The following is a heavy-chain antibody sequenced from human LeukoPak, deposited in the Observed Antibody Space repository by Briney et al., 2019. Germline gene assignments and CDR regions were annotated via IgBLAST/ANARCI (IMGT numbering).Heavy chain of an antibody. J-gene: IGHJ4*02. CDR3: AKDRGMQVWSFDN. CDR2: IRYDGSNK. D-gene: IGHD3-10*01. V-gene: IGHV3-30*02. CDR1: GFTFSSYG. Sequence: GGSLRLSCAASGFTFSSYGMHWVRQAPGKGLEWVAFIRYDGSNKYYADSVKGRFTISRDNSKHTLSLQMNSLRAEDRAVYYCAKDRGMQVWSFDNWGQGTLVTVSS.